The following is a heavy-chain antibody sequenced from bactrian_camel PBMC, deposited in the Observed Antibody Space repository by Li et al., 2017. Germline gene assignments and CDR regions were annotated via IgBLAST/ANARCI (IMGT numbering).Heavy chain of an antibody. V-gene: IGHV3S40*01. CDR3: AADPRRFSEWSPLDVGKYTY. CDR1: GYTSRYNC. CDR2: IYTGGGTT. J-gene: IGHJ4*01. Sequence: VQLVESGGGSVQAGGSLRLSCVASGYTSRYNCMGWFRQAPGKEREGVAAIYTGGGTTYYADSVKGQFTIYQDNANTVTLQMNSLKPEDTAIYYCAADPRRFSEWSPLDVGKYTYWGRGTQVTVS. D-gene: IGHD2*01.